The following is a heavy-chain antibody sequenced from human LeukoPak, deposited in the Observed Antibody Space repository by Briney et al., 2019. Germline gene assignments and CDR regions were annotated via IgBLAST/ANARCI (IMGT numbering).Heavy chain of an antibody. CDR2: ISSSTSYI. Sequence: GGSLRLSCAASGFTFSTYTMNWVRQAPGKGLEWVSSISSSTSYIYYADSVKGRFTISRDNAKNSLYLQMNSLRAEDTAVYYCARDCTPERAYRSIWDDAFDIWGQGTMVTVSS. V-gene: IGHV3-21*01. CDR1: GFTFSTYT. D-gene: IGHD6-13*01. J-gene: IGHJ3*02. CDR3: ARDCTPERAYRSIWDDAFDI.